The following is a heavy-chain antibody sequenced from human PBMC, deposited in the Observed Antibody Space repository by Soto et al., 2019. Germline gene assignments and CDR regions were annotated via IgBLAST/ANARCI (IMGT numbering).Heavy chain of an antibody. Sequence: QLQLQESGPGLVKPSETLSLICTVSGGSISNSDYYWVWIRQPPGKGPEWIAKIYYPGATDLNPSFTSRVTMSVDTSKNQFSLNLISVTAADTAMYYCARRDWGGYFDYWGQGILVTVSS. CDR2: IYYPGAT. D-gene: IGHD3-3*01. CDR3: ARRDWGGYFDY. J-gene: IGHJ4*02. V-gene: IGHV4-39*01. CDR1: GGSISNSDYY.